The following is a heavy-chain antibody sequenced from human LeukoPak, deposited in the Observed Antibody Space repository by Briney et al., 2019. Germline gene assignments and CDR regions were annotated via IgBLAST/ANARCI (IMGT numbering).Heavy chain of an antibody. CDR3: ARVLDGYKYYFDY. CDR2: IYYSGST. D-gene: IGHD5-24*01. CDR1: GGSISSYY. V-gene: IGHV4-59*01. J-gene: IGHJ4*02. Sequence: SETLSLTCTVSGGSISSYYWSWIRQPPGKGLEWIGYIYYSGSTSYNPSLKSRVTISVDTSKNQFSLKLSSVTAADTAVYYCARVLDGYKYYFDYWGQGTLVTVSS.